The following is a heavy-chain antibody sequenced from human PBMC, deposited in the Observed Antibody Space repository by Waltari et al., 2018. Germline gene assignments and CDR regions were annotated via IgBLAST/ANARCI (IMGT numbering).Heavy chain of an antibody. CDR2: ISHSGDT. CDR3: AGRGAKMFSI. V-gene: IGHV4-31*02. CDR1: GFSLSSGSYY. J-gene: IGHJ4*02. Sequence: QVQLQESGPGLVQPSQTLSLTCSVSGFSLSSGSYYWSWIRRHPGKGLEWVGYISHSGDTDYGPSLRSRLTLSVDTSKNQFSLKLNSVTAADTGVYFCAGRGAKMFSIWGRGTLVTVSS. D-gene: IGHD3-3*02.